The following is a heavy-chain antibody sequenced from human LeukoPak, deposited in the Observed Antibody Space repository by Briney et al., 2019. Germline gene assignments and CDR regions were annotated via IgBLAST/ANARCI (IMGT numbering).Heavy chain of an antibody. CDR1: GFTFSSYG. CDR2: ISGSGTTI. D-gene: IGHD6-13*01. V-gene: IGHV3-48*04. CDR3: ARGRLAAAGL. J-gene: IGHJ4*02. Sequence: GRSLRLSCAASGFTFSSYGMHWVRQAPGKGLEWVSYISGSGTTIYYADSVKGRFTISRDSAKNSLYLQMNSLRAEDTAVYYCARGRLAAAGLWGQGTLVTVSS.